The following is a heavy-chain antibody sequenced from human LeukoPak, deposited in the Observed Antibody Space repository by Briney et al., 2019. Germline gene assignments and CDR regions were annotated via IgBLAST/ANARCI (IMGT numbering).Heavy chain of an antibody. J-gene: IGHJ1*01. V-gene: IGHV4-34*01. D-gene: IGHD3-22*01. CDR1: GGSFSGYC. CDR2: INHSGST. Sequence: PSETLSLTCAVYGGSFSGYCWSWIRQPPGKGLEWIGEINHSGSTNYNPSLKSRVTISVDTSKNQFSLKLSSVTAADTAVYYCARGALYYDSSGSQDPKYFQHWGQGTLVTVSS. CDR3: ARGALYYDSSGSQDPKYFQH.